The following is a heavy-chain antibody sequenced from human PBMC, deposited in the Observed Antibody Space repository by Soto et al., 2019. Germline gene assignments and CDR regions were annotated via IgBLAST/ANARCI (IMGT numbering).Heavy chain of an antibody. V-gene: IGHV1-8*01. J-gene: IGHJ6*02. CDR3: ARGGVLWFGEFYYYYGMDV. CDR1: GYTFTSYD. CDR2: MNPNSGNT. Sequence: ASVKVSCKAPGYTFTSYDINWVRQATGQGLEWMGWMNPNSGNTGYAQKFQGRVTMTRNTSISTAYMELSSLRSEDTAVYYCARGGVLWFGEFYYYYGMDVWGQGTTVTVSS. D-gene: IGHD3-10*01.